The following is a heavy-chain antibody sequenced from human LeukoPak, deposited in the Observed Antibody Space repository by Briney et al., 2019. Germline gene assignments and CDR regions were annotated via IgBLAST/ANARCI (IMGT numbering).Heavy chain of an antibody. D-gene: IGHD1-14*01. Sequence: SDTLSLTCDVSGYSITSRSWWGWIRQPPGKGLEWIGYIYHSGTTYYNPSLQSRVTMSVDTSKNQFSLKLSSVTAADTAVYYCARVTGVFDYWGQGTLATVSS. CDR2: IYHSGTT. V-gene: IGHV4-28*03. CDR1: GYSITSRSW. CDR3: ARVTGVFDY. J-gene: IGHJ4*02.